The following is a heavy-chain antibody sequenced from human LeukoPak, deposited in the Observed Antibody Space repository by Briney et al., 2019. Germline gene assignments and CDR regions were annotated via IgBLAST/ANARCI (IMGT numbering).Heavy chain of an antibody. CDR3: ARHGSGSYSYYFDY. V-gene: IGHV4-39*01. CDR1: GGSISSSSYY. D-gene: IGHD3-10*01. J-gene: IGHJ4*02. Sequence: SETLSLTCTVSGGSISSSSYYWGWIRRPPGKGLEWIGSIYYSGSTYYNPSLKSRVTISVDTSKNQFSLKLSSVTAADTAVYYCARHGSGSYSYYFDYWGQGTLVTVSS. CDR2: IYYSGST.